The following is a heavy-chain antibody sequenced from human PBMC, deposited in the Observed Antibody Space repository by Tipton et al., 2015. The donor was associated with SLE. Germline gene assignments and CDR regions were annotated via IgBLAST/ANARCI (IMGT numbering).Heavy chain of an antibody. CDR3: AKGLHFTWYFDL. J-gene: IGHJ2*01. V-gene: IGHV3-64*01. CDR1: GFTFSSYA. D-gene: IGHD3-3*02. CDR2: ISSNGGST. Sequence: SLRLSCAASGFTFSSYAMHWVRQAPGKGLEYVSAISSNGGSTYYANSVKGRFTISRDNSKNTLYLQMNSLRAEDTAVYYCAKGLHFTWYFDLWGRGTLVTVSS.